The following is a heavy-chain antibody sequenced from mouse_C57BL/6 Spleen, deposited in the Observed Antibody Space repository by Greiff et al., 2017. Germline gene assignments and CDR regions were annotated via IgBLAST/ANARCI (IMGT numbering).Heavy chain of an antibody. V-gene: IGHV2-2*01. CDR1: GFSLTSYG. J-gene: IGHJ3*01. CDR2: IWSGGST. CDR3: APAYPFAY. Sequence: VKLVESGPGLVQPSQRLSITCTVSGFSLTSYGVHWVRQSPGKGLEWLGVIWSGGSTDYNAAFISRLSISKDNSKSQVFFKMNSLQADDTAIYYCAPAYPFAYWGQGTLVTVSA.